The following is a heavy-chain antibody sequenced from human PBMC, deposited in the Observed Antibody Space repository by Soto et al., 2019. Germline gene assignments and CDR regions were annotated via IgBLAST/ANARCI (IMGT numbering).Heavy chain of an antibody. CDR3: ARQGGNKFDY. CDR2: MHYTGET. J-gene: IGHJ4*02. V-gene: IGHV4-39*01. D-gene: IGHD3-16*01. Sequence: QLQLQESGPGLVQPSETLSLTCTVSGDSVISDHYYWAWIRQPPGKGLEWIGNMHYTGETYQNPSRRSRVTIFVDTSENQVSLKLTSVPAADTAMYYCARQGGNKFDYWGQGTLVTVSS. CDR1: GDSVISDHYY.